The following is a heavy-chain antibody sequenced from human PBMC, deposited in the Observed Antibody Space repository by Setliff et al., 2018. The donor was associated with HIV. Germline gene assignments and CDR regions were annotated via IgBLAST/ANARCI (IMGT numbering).Heavy chain of an antibody. CDR3: ARHAIDSGGYYSQFDY. J-gene: IGHJ4*02. Sequence: KASETLSLTCTVSGGSISRYYWSWIRQPPGKGLEWIGYGHTSGNTNYNPSLKSRVTISVDTSKNQFSLKLSSVTAADTAVYYCARHAIDSGGYYSQFDYWGQGTLVTVSS. CDR1: GGSISRYY. D-gene: IGHD3-22*01. CDR2: GHTSGNT. V-gene: IGHV4-4*09.